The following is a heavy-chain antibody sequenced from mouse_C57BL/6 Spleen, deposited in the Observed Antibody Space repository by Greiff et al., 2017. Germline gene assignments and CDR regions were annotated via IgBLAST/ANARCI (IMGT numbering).Heavy chain of an antibody. CDR2: IHPSDSDT. CDR3: AIEGGDNSGFAY. V-gene: IGHV1-74*01. D-gene: IGHD3-2*02. Sequence: QVHVKQPGAELVKPGASVKVSCKASGYTFTSYWMHWVKQRPGQGLEWIGRIHPSDSDTNYNQKFKGKATLTVDKSSSTAYMQLSSLTSEDSAVYYCAIEGGDNSGFAYWGQGTLVTVSA. J-gene: IGHJ3*01. CDR1: GYTFTSYW.